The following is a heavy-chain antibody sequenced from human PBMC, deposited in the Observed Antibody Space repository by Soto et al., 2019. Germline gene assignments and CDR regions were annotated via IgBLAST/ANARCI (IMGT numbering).Heavy chain of an antibody. V-gene: IGHV4-34*01. CDR3: ATGRGGYCSSTSCYGRGYYYYYGMDV. CDR1: GGSFSGYY. J-gene: IGHJ6*02. D-gene: IGHD2-2*01. CDR2: INHSGST. Sequence: QVQLQQWGAGLLKPSETLSLTCAVYGGSFSGYYWSWLRQPPGKGLEWIGEINHSGSTNYNPALKRRGNISVDTSKSPFSRKVSSVTAAGTAVYYCATGRGGYCSSTSCYGRGYYYYYGMDVWGQGTTVTVSS.